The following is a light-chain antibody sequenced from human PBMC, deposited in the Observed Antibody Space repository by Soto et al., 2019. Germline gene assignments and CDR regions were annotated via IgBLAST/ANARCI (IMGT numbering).Light chain of an antibody. CDR3: SSYTRSSTLV. V-gene: IGLV2-14*03. Sequence: QSALTRPASVSGSPGQSIAISCTGTSSDVGAYNYVSWYQHHPGKAPKLMIYDVSNRPSGVSDRFSGSKSGNTASLTISGLQAEDEADYYCSSYTRSSTLVFGGGTKLTVL. J-gene: IGLJ2*01. CDR2: DVS. CDR1: SSDVGAYNY.